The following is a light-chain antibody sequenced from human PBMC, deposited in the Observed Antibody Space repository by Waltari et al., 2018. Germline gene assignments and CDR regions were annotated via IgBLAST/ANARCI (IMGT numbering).Light chain of an antibody. CDR2: EVT. CDR1: TRDVGIYNH. J-gene: IGLJ1*01. Sequence: QSGLTQPASVSGSPGPSITVSCTGTTRDVGIYNHFPWYQQYPGKAPKLMVYEVTKRTSGVSDRFSGSKSGNTASLTISGLQSEDEADYYCCSYAGLGIYVFGTGTKVTVL. CDR3: CSYAGLGIYV. V-gene: IGLV2-23*02.